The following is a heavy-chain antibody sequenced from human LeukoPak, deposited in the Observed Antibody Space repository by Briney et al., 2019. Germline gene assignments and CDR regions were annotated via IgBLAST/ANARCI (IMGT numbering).Heavy chain of an antibody. CDR3: ARGPRTYGDYTTPFDY. CDR2: IYYSGST. D-gene: IGHD4-17*01. Sequence: PSETLSLTCTVSGGSISSYYWSWIRQPPGKGLEWIGYIYYSGSTNYNPSLKSRVTISVDTSKNQFSLKLSSVTAADTAVYYCARGPRTYGDYTTPFDYWGQGTLVTVSS. CDR1: GGSISSYY. V-gene: IGHV4-59*12. J-gene: IGHJ4*02.